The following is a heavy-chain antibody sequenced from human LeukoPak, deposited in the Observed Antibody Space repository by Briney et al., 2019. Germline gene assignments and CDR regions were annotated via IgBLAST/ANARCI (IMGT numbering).Heavy chain of an antibody. J-gene: IGHJ5*02. D-gene: IGHD5-12*01. CDR3: AKDLYGYVSHCFDP. Sequence: GGSLRLSCAASGFTFSSYAMSWVRQAPGKGLEWVSAISGSGGSTYYADSVKGRFTISRDNSKNTPYLQMNSLRAEDTAVYYCAKDLYGYVSHCFDPWGQGTLVTVSS. CDR1: GFTFSSYA. V-gene: IGHV3-23*01. CDR2: ISGSGGST.